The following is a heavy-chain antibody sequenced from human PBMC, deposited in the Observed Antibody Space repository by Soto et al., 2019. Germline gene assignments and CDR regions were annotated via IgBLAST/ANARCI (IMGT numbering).Heavy chain of an antibody. V-gene: IGHV4-34*01. Sequence: KPSETLSLTCAVYGGSFSGYYWSWIRQPPGKGLEWIGEINHSGSTNYNPSLKSRVTISVDTSKNQFSLKLSSVTAADTAVYYCARDFGDGYNSPDDAFDIWGQGTMVTVSS. CDR1: GGSFSGYY. CDR3: ARDFGDGYNSPDDAFDI. CDR2: INHSGST. J-gene: IGHJ3*02. D-gene: IGHD3-3*01.